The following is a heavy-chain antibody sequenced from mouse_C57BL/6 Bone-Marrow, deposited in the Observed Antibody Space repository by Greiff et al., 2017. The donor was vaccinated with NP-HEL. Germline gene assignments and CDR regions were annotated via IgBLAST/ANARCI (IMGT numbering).Heavy chain of an antibody. V-gene: IGHV14-2*01. D-gene: IGHD1-1*01. CDR1: GFTITDYY. CDR3: ARDPYYYGSSYYWYFDV. J-gene: IGHJ1*03. CDR2: IDPEDGET. Sequence: EVQLQQSGAELVKPGASVKLSCTASGFTITDYYMHWVKQRTEQGLEWIGRIDPEDGETKYAPKFQGKATITADTSSNTADLQLSSLTSEDTAVYYCARDPYYYGSSYYWYFDVWGTGTTVTVSS.